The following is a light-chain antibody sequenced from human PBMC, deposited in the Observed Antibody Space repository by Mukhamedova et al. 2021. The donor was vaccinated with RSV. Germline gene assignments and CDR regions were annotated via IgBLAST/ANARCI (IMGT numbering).Light chain of an antibody. Sequence: WYQRRVRGRGPKLLIYGASSLQSGVPSRFSGSGSGTDFTLTISSLQSEDVATYFCQHYNNIPHTFGGGTKVEI. CDR3: QHYNNIPHT. V-gene: IGKV1-27*01. CDR2: GAS. J-gene: IGKJ4*01.